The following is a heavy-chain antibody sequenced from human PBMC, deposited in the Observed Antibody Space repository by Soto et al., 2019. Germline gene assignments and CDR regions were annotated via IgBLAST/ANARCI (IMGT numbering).Heavy chain of an antibody. V-gene: IGHV1-8*01. Sequence: ASVKASCKASGYTFTSYDINWVQQATGQGLEWMGWMNPNSGNTGYAQKFQGRVTMTRNTSISTAYMELSSLRSEDTAVYYCARVGSHVFCSSYYLYYYVMTVCGPGPTV. CDR2: MNPNSGNT. CDR1: GYTFTSYD. J-gene: IGHJ6*02. CDR3: ARVGSHVFCSSYYLYYYVMTV. D-gene: IGHD3-3*01.